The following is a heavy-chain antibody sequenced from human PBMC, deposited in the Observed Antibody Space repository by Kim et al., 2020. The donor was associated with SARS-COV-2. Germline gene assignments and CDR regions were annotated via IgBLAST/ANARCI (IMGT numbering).Heavy chain of an antibody. CDR3: ARGGPGPA. Sequence: ASVKVSCKTSGYTFTTYNIHWVRQAPGQGLEWMGWIHSGKGTTKYSQKFQGRVSITRDTSANTAYMELTSLESEDTAVYYFARGGPGPAWGQGTLVTVSS. V-gene: IGHV1-3*04. D-gene: IGHD5-12*01. J-gene: IGHJ4*02. CDR2: IHSGKGTT. CDR1: GYTFTTYN.